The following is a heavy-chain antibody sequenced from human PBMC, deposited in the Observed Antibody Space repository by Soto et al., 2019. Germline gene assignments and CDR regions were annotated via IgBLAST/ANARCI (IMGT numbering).Heavy chain of an antibody. J-gene: IGHJ3*02. V-gene: IGHV1-58*01. CDR3: TAGSQCDI. D-gene: IGHD5-12*01. CDR2: IVVSNGDT. Sequence: QMQLVQSGPEVKKPGTSLRVSCKASGFPFSTSAVQWVRQTRGQRLERIGCIVVSNGDTNYAQMFQERVTITRDMSTSTSYRDLGSLTSEDTAVYYCTAGSQCDIWGQGTVVTVSS. CDR1: GFPFSTSA.